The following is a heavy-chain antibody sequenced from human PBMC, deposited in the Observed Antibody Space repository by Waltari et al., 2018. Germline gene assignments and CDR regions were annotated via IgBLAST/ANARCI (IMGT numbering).Heavy chain of an antibody. CDR1: GFSFSTYW. V-gene: IGHV3-7*03. J-gene: IGHJ4*02. D-gene: IGHD2-2*01. Sequence: EVQLMESGGGLVQPGGSLRLSCEASGFSFSTYWMPWVRQAPGKVREWVANIKDDGMGQDHTASLNGRFSISRYNAKNSLYLQMNSVSAEDTAIYYCARGSPGYVRVWDCWGQGTMVTVSS. CDR3: ARGSPGYVRVWDC. CDR2: IKDDGMGQ.